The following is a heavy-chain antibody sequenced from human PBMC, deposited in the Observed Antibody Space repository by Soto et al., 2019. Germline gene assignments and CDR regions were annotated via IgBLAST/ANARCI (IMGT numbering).Heavy chain of an antibody. V-gene: IGHV1-18*01. CDR2: ISAYNGNT. J-gene: IGHJ4*02. CDR1: GYTFTSYD. CDR3: ARWGTPIDY. D-gene: IGHD3-16*01. Sequence: QVQLVQSGAEVKKPGASVKVSCKTSGYTFTSYDISWVRQAPGQGLEWMGWISAYNGNTNYAQKFQGRVTMTTDTTTSTAYMEVRIVRSGDTAVYSSARWGTPIDYWCQRTLVTVSS.